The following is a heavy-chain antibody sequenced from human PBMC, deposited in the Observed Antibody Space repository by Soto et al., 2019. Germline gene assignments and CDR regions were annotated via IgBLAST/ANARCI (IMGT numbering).Heavy chain of an antibody. Sequence: QVHLSESGGGVVQPGRSLRLSCAAAGLTFSNFGFHWVRQAPGKGLEWVAVISYDGSSKFYKYSVRGRFSISRDNFNRPVFLEVSSLRNQDRAVHYCTSVGTNTGFEYWGQGTLVSVS. CDR1: GLTFSNFG. J-gene: IGHJ4*02. V-gene: IGHV3-33*01. CDR3: TSVGTNTGFEY. CDR2: ISYDGSSK. D-gene: IGHD1-26*01.